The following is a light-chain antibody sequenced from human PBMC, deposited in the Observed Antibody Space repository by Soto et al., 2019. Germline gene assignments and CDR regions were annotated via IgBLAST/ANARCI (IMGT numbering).Light chain of an antibody. Sequence: QSVLTQPRSVSGSPGQSVTISCTGTTSDVGAYNYVSWYQRHPVKAPKLMIYDVSQRPSGVPDRFSGSKSGNTASLTISGLQAEDEADYYCCSYAGSYTYVFGTGTKLTVL. J-gene: IGLJ1*01. CDR2: DVS. CDR1: TSDVGAYNY. V-gene: IGLV2-11*01. CDR3: CSYAGSYTYV.